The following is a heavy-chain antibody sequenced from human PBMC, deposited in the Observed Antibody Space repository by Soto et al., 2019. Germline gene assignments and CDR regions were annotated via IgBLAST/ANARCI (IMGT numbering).Heavy chain of an antibody. CDR1: GGSISSYY. D-gene: IGHD3-3*01. CDR3: ARERVFEGYYDFWSGYYNYGMDV. V-gene: IGHV4-59*01. CDR2: IYYSGST. J-gene: IGHJ6*02. Sequence: QVQLQESGPGLVKPSETLSLTCTVSGGSISSYYWSWIRQPPGKGLEWIGYIYYSGSTNYNPSLKSRVTISVDTSKTQYSLKLSSVTAADTAVYYCARERVFEGYYDFWSGYYNYGMDVWGQGTTVTVSS.